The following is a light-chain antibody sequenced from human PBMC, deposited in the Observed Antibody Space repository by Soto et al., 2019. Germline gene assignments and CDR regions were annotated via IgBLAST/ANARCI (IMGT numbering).Light chain of an antibody. J-gene: IGLJ1*01. CDR3: NSQTSGTTRA. CDR1: SSGIGD. Sequence: QSALTQPASVSGSPGQSITISCTGASSGIGDFSWYQQQPGKAPKLIIYDVSNRPSGVSNRFSGSKSGNTASLTISGLQADDEADYYCNSQTSGTTRAFGTGTKLTVL. CDR2: DVS. V-gene: IGLV2-14*01.